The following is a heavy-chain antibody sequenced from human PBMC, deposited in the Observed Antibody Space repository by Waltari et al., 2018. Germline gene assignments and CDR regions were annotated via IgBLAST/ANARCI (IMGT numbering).Heavy chain of an antibody. D-gene: IGHD3-22*01. Sequence: EVQLLESGGGLVQPGGSLRLSCAASGFTFRSYSMTWVRQAPGKGLEWVSAIRRSDGNTYYADSVKGRFTISRDISKNTLYLQMNSLRAEDTAVYYCAKDTYYDSSGYYLDYWGQGTLVTVSS. CDR1: GFTFRSYS. CDR3: AKDTYYDSSGYYLDY. J-gene: IGHJ4*02. V-gene: IGHV3-23*01. CDR2: IRRSDGNT.